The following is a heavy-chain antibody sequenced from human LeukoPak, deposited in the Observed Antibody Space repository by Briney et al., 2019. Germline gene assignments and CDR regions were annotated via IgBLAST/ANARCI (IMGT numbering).Heavy chain of an antibody. CDR3: AREGPRGNSQFDY. CDR1: GFTFSSYG. V-gene: IGHV3-33*01. J-gene: IGHJ4*02. D-gene: IGHD4-23*01. Sequence: HSGRSLRLSCVASGFTFSSYGMHWVRQVPGKGLEWVALIWYDRSNKYYSDSVKGRFTISRDNSKNTLYLQMNSLRAEDTAVYYCAREGPRGNSQFDYWGQGTLVTVSS. CDR2: IWYDRSNK.